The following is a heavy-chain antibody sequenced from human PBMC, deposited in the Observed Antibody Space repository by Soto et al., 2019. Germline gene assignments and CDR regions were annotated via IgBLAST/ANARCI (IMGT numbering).Heavy chain of an antibody. D-gene: IGHD3-9*01. J-gene: IGHJ6*02. CDR3: AKDAYYDLSTGTGYYYYGLDV. Sequence: HPGGALRLSCAASGFTCSSYAMTWLRQSPGKGLEWVSVISATGDTIYYADSVEGRFTISRDNSNSTLFLQMDRLTADDTAVYFCAKDAYYDLSTGTGYYYYGLDVWGQGTTVTVSS. CDR2: ISATGDTI. CDR1: GFTCSSYA. V-gene: IGHV3-23*01.